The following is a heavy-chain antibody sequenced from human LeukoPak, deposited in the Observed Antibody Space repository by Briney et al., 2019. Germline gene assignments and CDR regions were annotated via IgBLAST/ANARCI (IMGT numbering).Heavy chain of an antibody. V-gene: IGHV4-30-4*01. J-gene: IGHJ4*02. CDR3: ARDGYNSGYFDC. CDR2: IYYSRST. D-gene: IGHD5-24*01. Sequence: SETLSLTCTVSGASISSGGYYWIWIRQPPGKGLEWIGYIYYSRSTSYSPSLKSRLTISVDTSKNQFSLKLSSVTAADTAVYYCARDGYNSGYFDCWGQGTLVTVSS. CDR1: GASISSGGYY.